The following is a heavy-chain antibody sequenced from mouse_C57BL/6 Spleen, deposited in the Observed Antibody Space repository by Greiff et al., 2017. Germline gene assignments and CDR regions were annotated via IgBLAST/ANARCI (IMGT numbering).Heavy chain of an antibody. CDR2: ISSGSSTI. J-gene: IGHJ2*01. CDR3: ARVYDGYYEVYFDY. D-gene: IGHD2-3*01. V-gene: IGHV5-17*01. CDR1: GFTFSDYG. Sequence: EVQRVESGGGLVKPGGSLKLSCAASGFTFSDYGMHWVRQAPEKGLEWVAYISSGSSTIYYADQVKGRFTISGDNAKNTLFLQMTSLRSEDTAMYCCARVYDGYYEVYFDYWGQGTTLTVAS.